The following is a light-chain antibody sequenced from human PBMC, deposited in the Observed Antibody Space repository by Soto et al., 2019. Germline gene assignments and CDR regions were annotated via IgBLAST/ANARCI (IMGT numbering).Light chain of an antibody. CDR3: QQFGSAAPWT. Sequence: EIVLTQSPGTLSLSPGDRAVLSCRASQKIYSNYVAWYQQKPGQAPRTIIYEAYSRAPGIPDRFSGTGSGTDFTLSISRLEPEDFGIYYCQQFGSAAPWTFGQGTKVE. J-gene: IGKJ1*01. CDR1: QKIYSNY. V-gene: IGKV3-20*01. CDR2: EAY.